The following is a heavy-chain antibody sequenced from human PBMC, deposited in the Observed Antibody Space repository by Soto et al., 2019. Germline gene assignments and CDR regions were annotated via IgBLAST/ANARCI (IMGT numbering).Heavy chain of an antibody. Sequence: PGGSLRLSCAASGFTFSSYGMHWVRQAPGKGLEWVSTIYGDGGTNYADSVKGRFTISRDNSKNTLYLQMNSLRAEDTAVYYCARHFDSGNSYWGQGTLVTVSS. CDR1: GFTFSSYG. D-gene: IGHD6-19*01. J-gene: IGHJ4*02. CDR3: ARHFDSGNSY. CDR2: IYGDGGT. V-gene: IGHV3-66*04.